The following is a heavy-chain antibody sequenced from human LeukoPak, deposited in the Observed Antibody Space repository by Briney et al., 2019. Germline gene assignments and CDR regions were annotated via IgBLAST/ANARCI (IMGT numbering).Heavy chain of an antibody. CDR2: IRKKADSYTT. CDR1: GFTFSDHL. D-gene: IGHD6-13*01. CDR3: SRDGSGSSWSAFDI. J-gene: IGHJ3*02. V-gene: IGHV3-72*01. Sequence: GGSLRLSCAASGFTFSDHLMDWVRQAPGKGLEWVGRIRKKADSYTTEYAASVKGRFTISRDDSKNSLYLQMNSLKTEDTAVYYCSRDGSGSSWSAFDIWGQGTRVTVSS.